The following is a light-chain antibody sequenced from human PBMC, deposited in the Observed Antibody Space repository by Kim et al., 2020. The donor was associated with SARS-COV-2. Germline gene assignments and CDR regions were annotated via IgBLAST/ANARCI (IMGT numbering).Light chain of an antibody. Sequence: EILMTQSPATLSVSPGERATLSCRASQSVSSNLAWYQQNPGQAPRLLIYGASTRATGIPARFSGSGSGTEFTLTISSLQSEDFALYFCQQYNNWPRTFGQGTKVE. J-gene: IGKJ1*01. CDR1: QSVSSN. V-gene: IGKV3-15*01. CDR3: QQYNNWPRT. CDR2: GAS.